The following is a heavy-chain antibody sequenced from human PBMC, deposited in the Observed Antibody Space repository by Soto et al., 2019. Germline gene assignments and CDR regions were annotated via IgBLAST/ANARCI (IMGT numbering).Heavy chain of an antibody. CDR2: ISAYNGNT. J-gene: IGHJ6*03. D-gene: IGHD2-2*01. Sequence: ASVKVSCKASGYTFTSYGISWVRQAPGQGLEWMGWISAYNGNTNYAQKLQGRVTMTTDTSTSTAYMELRSLRYDDTAVYYCTGGLRNGGWYQYYYYRDVWGKGTTVTVSS. CDR3: TGGLRNGGWYQYYYYRDV. V-gene: IGHV1-18*01. CDR1: GYTFTSYG.